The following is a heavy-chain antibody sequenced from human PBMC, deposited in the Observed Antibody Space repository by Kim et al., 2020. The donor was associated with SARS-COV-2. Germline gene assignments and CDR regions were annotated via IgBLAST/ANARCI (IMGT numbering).Heavy chain of an antibody. D-gene: IGHD6-13*01. V-gene: IGHV3-21*01. CDR2: ISSSSSYI. CDR1: GFTFSSYS. J-gene: IGHJ4*02. CDR3: ARDRIAAAGREVDY. Sequence: GGSLRLSCAASGFTFSSYSMNWVRQAPGKGLEWVSSISSSSSYIYYADSVKGRFTISRDNAKNSLYLQMNILRAEDTAVYYCARDRIAAAGREVDYWGQGTLVTVSS.